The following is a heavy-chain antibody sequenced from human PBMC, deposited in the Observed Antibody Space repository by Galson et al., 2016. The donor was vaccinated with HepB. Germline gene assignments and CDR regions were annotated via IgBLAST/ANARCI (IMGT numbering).Heavy chain of an antibody. CDR1: GGSISRYY. CDR2: IYYSGST. V-gene: IGHV4-59*01. Sequence: ETLSLTCTVSGGSISRYYWSWIRRPPGKGLEWIGYIYYSGSTTYNPSLKSRVIISVDTSKNQFSLKLSSATAADTAVYYCARDLTGYSYADYRYFDLWGRGTLVTVSS. CDR3: ARDLTGYSYADYRYFDL. D-gene: IGHD5-18*01. J-gene: IGHJ2*01.